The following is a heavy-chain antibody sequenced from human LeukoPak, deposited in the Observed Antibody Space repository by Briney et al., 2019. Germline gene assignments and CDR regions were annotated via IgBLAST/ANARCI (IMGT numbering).Heavy chain of an antibody. J-gene: IGHJ4*02. D-gene: IGHD6-6*01. CDR3: VAPASSSTVYYFDY. CDR1: GFTFSRYA. CDR2: ISNSDGST. Sequence: GGSLRLSCAASGFTFSRYAMTWVRQAPGKGLEWVSSISNSDGSTYYADLVRGRFTISRDNSKNTLYLQMNSLRAEDTAIYYCVAPASSSTVYYFDYWGQGTLVTVSS. V-gene: IGHV3-23*01.